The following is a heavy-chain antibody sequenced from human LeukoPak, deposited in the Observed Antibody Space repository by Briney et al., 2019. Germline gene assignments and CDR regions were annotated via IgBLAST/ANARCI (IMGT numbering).Heavy chain of an antibody. CDR3: ARIGGSGSYSGHYFDH. CDR1: GFSFSEYY. Sequence: GGSLRLSCAASGFSFSEYYMSWIRQAPGKGLEWIAYISSISSGPIYTNHADSVKGRFTISRDNAKNTMYLQMNSLRAEDTAVYYCARIGGSGSYSGHYFDHWGQGTLVTVSS. V-gene: IGHV3-11*06. CDR2: ISSISSGPIYT. D-gene: IGHD3-10*01. J-gene: IGHJ4*02.